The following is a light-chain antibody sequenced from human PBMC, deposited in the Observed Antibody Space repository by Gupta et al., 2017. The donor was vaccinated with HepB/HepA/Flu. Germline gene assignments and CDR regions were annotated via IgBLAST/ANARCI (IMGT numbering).Light chain of an antibody. Sequence: SYELTQQLSVSVALGQTARITCGGNNIGSKNVHWYQQKPGQAPVLVIYRDSNRPSEIPERFSGSNSGNTATLTIIRAQAGDEADYYCQVWDITTAHVVFGGGTNLTVL. CDR3: QVWDITTAHVV. CDR1: NIGSKN. V-gene: IGLV3-9*01. CDR2: RDS. J-gene: IGLJ2*01.